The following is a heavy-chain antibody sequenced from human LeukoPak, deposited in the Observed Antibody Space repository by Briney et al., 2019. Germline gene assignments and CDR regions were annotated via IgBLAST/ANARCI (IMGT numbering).Heavy chain of an antibody. J-gene: IGHJ5*02. V-gene: IGHV1-18*01. Sequence: ASVKVSCKASGYTFTSYDINWVRQATGQGLEWMGWISAYNGNTNYAQKLQGRVTMTTDTSTSTAYMELRSLRSDDTAVYYCARDRYYYDSSGYYDNNWFDPWGQGTLVTVSS. CDR3: ARDRYYYDSSGYYDNNWFDP. D-gene: IGHD3-22*01. CDR1: GYTFTSYD. CDR2: ISAYNGNT.